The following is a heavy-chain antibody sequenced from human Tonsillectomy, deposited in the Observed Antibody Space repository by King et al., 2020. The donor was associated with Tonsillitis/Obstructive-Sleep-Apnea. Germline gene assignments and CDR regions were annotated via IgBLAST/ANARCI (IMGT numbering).Heavy chain of an antibody. V-gene: IGHV1-18*01. Sequence: QLVQSGAEVKKPGASVKVSCKASGYTFTSYGISWVRQAPGQGLEWMGWISAYNGNTNYAQKLQGRVTMTTDTSTSTAYMELRSLRSDDTAVYYCARDRGLWFGELGEYYYYGMDVWGQGTTVTVSS. D-gene: IGHD3-10*01. CDR2: ISAYNGNT. CDR3: ARDRGLWFGELGEYYYYGMDV. J-gene: IGHJ6*02. CDR1: GYTFTSYG.